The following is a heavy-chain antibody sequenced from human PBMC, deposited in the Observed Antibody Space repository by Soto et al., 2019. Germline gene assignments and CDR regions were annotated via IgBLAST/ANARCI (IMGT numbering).Heavy chain of an antibody. V-gene: IGHV4-39*01. Sequence: QLQLQESGPGLVKPSETLSLTCTVSGASVTSSTYYWGWIRQPPGKGLEWIGSIYYSGSTYYNPSLRSRVTLSVDTSKNQVSLKLTSVTAADTAVYYCANDYGDYKSYYGMDVWGQGTTVTVSS. CDR3: ANDYGDYKSYYGMDV. J-gene: IGHJ6*02. CDR1: GASVTSSTYY. CDR2: IYYSGST. D-gene: IGHD4-17*01.